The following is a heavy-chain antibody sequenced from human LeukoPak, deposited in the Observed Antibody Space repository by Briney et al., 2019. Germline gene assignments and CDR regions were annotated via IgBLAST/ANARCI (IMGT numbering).Heavy chain of an antibody. V-gene: IGHV4-61*01. Sequence: SETLSLTRLFSSDSISSGSISNFYWNWIRQPPGKGLEWIGYFFYSGTTNYNPSLKSRVTISIDTSKNQFSLKLSSVTAADTAVYYCARSDCSGGACYINFDYWGQGTLATVSS. J-gene: IGHJ4*02. CDR1: SDSISSGSISNFY. CDR2: FFYSGTT. D-gene: IGHD2-15*01. CDR3: ARSDCSGGACYINFDY.